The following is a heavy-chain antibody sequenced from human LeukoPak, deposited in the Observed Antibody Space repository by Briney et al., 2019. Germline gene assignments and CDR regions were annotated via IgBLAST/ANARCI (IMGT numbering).Heavy chain of an antibody. Sequence: GGSLRLSCTASGFTFGDYAMSWVRQAPGKGLEWVGFIRSKAYGGTTEYAASVKGRFTISGDDSKSIAYLQMNSLKTEDTAVYYCTRAYGSGIYYYYMDVWGKGTTVTVSS. CDR1: GFTFGDYA. D-gene: IGHD3-10*01. CDR3: TRAYGSGIYYYYMDV. CDR2: IRSKAYGGTT. J-gene: IGHJ6*03. V-gene: IGHV3-49*04.